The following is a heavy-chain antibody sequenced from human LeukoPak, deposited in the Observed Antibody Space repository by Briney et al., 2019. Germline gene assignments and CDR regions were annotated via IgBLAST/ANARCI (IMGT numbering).Heavy chain of an antibody. CDR2: IYHSGST. V-gene: IGHV4-4*02. CDR3: ASEGYYDSSGYYSVSY. Sequence: ASETLSLTCAVSGXSISSSNWWSWVRQPPGKALEWIGEIYHSGSTNYNPSLKSRVTISVDKSKNQFSLKLSSVTAADTAVYYCASEGYYDSSGYYSVSYWGQGTLVTVSS. J-gene: IGHJ4*02. D-gene: IGHD3-22*01. CDR1: GXSISSSNW.